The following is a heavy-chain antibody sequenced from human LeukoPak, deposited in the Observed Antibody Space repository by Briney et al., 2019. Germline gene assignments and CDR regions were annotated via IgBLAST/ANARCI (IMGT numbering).Heavy chain of an antibody. J-gene: IGHJ4*02. CDR2: IYYSGST. Sequence: PWETLSLTCTVSGGSISIYYWSWIRQPPGKGLEWSGYIYYSGSTNYNPSLKSRVTISVDTSKNQFSLKLSSVTAADTAVYYCARHAELLWFGELFPVSSYFDYWGQGTLVTVSS. D-gene: IGHD3-10*01. V-gene: IGHV4-59*08. CDR1: GGSISIYY. CDR3: ARHAELLWFGELFPVSSYFDY.